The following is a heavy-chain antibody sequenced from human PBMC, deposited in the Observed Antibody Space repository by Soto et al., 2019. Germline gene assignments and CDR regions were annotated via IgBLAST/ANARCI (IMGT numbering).Heavy chain of an antibody. Sequence: PGGSLRLSCAASGFTFSRNWMHWVRQAPGKGLVWLSRINSDGTTTTYAESVKGRFTISRDNSKNTVYLQINNLRADDTAVYYCATVGTGSYNWFDPWGQGTLVTVSS. CDR3: ATVGTGSYNWFDP. D-gene: IGHD6-13*01. J-gene: IGHJ5*02. V-gene: IGHV3-74*01. CDR2: INSDGTTT. CDR1: GFTFSRNW.